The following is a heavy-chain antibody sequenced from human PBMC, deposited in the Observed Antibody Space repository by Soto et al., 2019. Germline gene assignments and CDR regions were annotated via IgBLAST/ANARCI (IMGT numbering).Heavy chain of an antibody. Sequence: EVQLLESGGGLVQPGGSLRLSCAASGFTFSSYAMSWVRQAPGKGLEWVSAISGSGGSTYYADSVKGRFTISRDNSKNTLYLQMNSLRAEDTAVYYCAADRPALNLVYALSRFDYWGQGTLVTVSS. J-gene: IGHJ4*02. D-gene: IGHD2-8*01. CDR3: AADRPALNLVYALSRFDY. V-gene: IGHV3-23*01. CDR1: GFTFSSYA. CDR2: ISGSGGST.